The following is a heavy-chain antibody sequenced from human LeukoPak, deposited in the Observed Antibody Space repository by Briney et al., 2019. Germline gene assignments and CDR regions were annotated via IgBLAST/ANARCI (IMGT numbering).Heavy chain of an antibody. D-gene: IGHD5-18*01. CDR3: ARPSRGYSYGWDYYYMDV. CDR1: GFTFSNYA. Sequence: GGSLRLSCAASGFTFSNYAMSWVRQAPGKGLEWVSVIYSGGSTYYADSVKGRFTISRDNSKNTLYLQMNSLRAEDTAVYYCARPSRGYSYGWDYYYMDVWGKGTTVTVSS. J-gene: IGHJ6*03. V-gene: IGHV3-53*01. CDR2: IYSGGST.